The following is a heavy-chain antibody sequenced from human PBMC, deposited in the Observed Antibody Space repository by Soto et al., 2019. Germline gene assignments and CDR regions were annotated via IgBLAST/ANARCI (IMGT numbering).Heavy chain of an antibody. J-gene: IGHJ5*02. V-gene: IGHV4-34*01. Sequence: QVQLQQWGAGLLKPSETLSLTCAVYGGSFSGYYWSWIRQPPGKGLEWIGEINHSGSTNYNPSLKSRVTISVDTSKNQFSLKLGSVTAADTAVYYCARGGWPNWFDPWGQGTLVTVSS. CDR1: GGSFSGYY. CDR2: INHSGST. CDR3: ARGGWPNWFDP.